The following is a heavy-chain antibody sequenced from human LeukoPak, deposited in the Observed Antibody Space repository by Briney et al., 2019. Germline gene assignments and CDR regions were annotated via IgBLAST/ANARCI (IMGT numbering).Heavy chain of an antibody. CDR1: GFTFSSSG. CDR3: AKRAPYYFDY. J-gene: IGHJ4*02. CDR2: ISGSGATT. V-gene: IGHV3-23*01. Sequence: GGSLRLSCAASGFTFSSSGMSWVRQAPAKGLEWVSTISGSGATTYYADSVKGRFTISRDNSKNTLYLQMNSLRAEDTALYYCAKRAPYYFDYWGQGTLVPVSS.